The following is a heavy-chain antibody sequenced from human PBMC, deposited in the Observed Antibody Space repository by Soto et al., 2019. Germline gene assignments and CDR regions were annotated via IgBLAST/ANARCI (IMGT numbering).Heavy chain of an antibody. CDR3: ARARPGSYFEFEY. V-gene: IGHV4-31*01. D-gene: IGHD3-10*01. CDR1: GGSINSGLYS. CDR2: IYSRGNT. J-gene: IGHJ4*02. Sequence: QVQLQESGPGLVKPSQSLSLTCTVSGGSINSGLYSWAWIRQHPGKGLAWIGYIYSRGNTFYTPSLKCPVDVAVDASKTQFSLRVNSVTAADTAVYYCARARPGSYFEFEYWGQGTLVTVSS.